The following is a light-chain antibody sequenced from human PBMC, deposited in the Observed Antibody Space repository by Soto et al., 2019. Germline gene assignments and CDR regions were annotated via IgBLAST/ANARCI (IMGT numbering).Light chain of an antibody. Sequence: SVLTQPHSVSGAPGQRVTISCTGSSYNIGAGYDVHWYQQLPGTAPKLLIYGNTNRPSWVPDRFSGSKSGTSASLAITGLQAEYEADYYCQSYDSSLSGVVFGGGTKLTVL. J-gene: IGLJ2*01. CDR2: GNT. V-gene: IGLV1-40*01. CDR1: SYNIGAGYD. CDR3: QSYDSSLSGVV.